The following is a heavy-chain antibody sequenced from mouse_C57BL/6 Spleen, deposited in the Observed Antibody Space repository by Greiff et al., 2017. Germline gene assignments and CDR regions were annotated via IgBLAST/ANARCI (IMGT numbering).Heavy chain of an antibody. V-gene: IGHV1-85*01. CDR2: IYPRDGST. Sequence: VQGVESGPELVKPGASVKLSCKASGYTFTSYDINWVKQRPGQGLEWIGWIYPRDGSTKYNEKFKGKATLTVDTSSSTAYMELHSLTSEDSAVYCCANALADYFDYWGQGTTLTVSS. J-gene: IGHJ2*01. CDR1: GYTFTSYD. CDR3: ANALADYFDY.